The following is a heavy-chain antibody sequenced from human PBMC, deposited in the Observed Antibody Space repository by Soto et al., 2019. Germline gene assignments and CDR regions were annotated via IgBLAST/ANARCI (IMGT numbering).Heavy chain of an antibody. D-gene: IGHD5-12*01. V-gene: IGHV1-46*01. CDR3: ARDLRDGYRPL. J-gene: IGHJ4*02. Sequence: ASVKVSCKASGYTFTSYYMHWVRQAPGQGLEWMGIINPSGGSTSYAQKFQGRVTMTRDTSTSTVYMEPSSLRSEDTAVYYCARDLRDGYRPLWGQGTLVTVSS. CDR1: GYTFTSYY. CDR2: INPSGGST.